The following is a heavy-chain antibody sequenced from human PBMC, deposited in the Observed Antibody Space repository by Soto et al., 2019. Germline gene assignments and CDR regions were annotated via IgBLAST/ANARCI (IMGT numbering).Heavy chain of an antibody. V-gene: IGHV5-10-1*01. CDR2: IDPSDSYT. CDR1: GYSFTSYW. Sequence: PGESPKISCKGSGYSFTSYWISWVRQMPGKGLEWMGRIDPSDSYTNYSPSFQGHVTISADKSISTAYLQWSSLKASDTAMYYCARQDIVATLGSDYWGQGTLVTVSS. J-gene: IGHJ4*02. D-gene: IGHD5-12*01. CDR3: ARQDIVATLGSDY.